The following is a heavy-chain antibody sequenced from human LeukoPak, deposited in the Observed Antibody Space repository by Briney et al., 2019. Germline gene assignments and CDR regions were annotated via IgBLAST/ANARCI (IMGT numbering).Heavy chain of an antibody. CDR3: AHDRGGELATFDY. V-gene: IGHV3-23*01. Sequence: GGSLRLSCAASGFTFSTYVMSWVRQAPGKGLERVSGITSSGGTTHYADSVKGRFTISRDNAKNTLYLQMNSLRAEDTAVYYCAHDRGGELATFDYWGQGTLVTVSS. J-gene: IGHJ4*02. CDR1: GFTFSTYV. CDR2: ITSSGGTT. D-gene: IGHD1-26*01.